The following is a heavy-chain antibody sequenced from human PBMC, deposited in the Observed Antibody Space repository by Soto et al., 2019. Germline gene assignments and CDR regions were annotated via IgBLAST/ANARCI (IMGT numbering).Heavy chain of an antibody. CDR2: ISYDGSNK. D-gene: IGHD3-3*01. Sequence: GGSLRLSCAASGFTFSSYAMHWVRQAPGKGLEWVAVISYDGSNKYYADSVNGRFTIPSHNSKNTLYLQMNSLSAEDTAVYSCARDKRLVEWVSSPDYWGQGTLVTVSS. CDR1: GFTFSSYA. V-gene: IGHV3-30-3*01. J-gene: IGHJ4*02. CDR3: ARDKRLVEWVSSPDY.